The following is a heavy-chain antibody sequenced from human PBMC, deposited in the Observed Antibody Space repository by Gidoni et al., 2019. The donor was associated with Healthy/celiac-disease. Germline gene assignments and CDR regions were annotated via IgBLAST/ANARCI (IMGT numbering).Heavy chain of an antibody. D-gene: IGHD3-22*01. CDR2: IDPCESYT. J-gene: IGHJ4*02. V-gene: IGHV5-10-1*03. CDR3: ARLSYDSDRG. Sequence: EVQLVQSGAEVKKPGESLRISCKGSGYSFTSYWISWVRQMPGKGLEWIGRIDPCESYTNYRSSVQGNVTISADKSISTAYLQWSSLKDSDTAMYDSARLSYDSDRGWGQGTLVTVSS. CDR1: GYSFTSYW.